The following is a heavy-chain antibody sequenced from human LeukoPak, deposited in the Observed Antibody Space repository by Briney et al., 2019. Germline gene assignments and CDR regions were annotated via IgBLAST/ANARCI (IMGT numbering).Heavy chain of an antibody. V-gene: IGHV1-24*01. CDR2: FDPEDGET. CDR3: ARADRYSGSYYGY. CDR1: GYTLTELS. D-gene: IGHD1-26*01. J-gene: IGHJ4*02. Sequence: ASVKVSCKVSGYTLTELSMHWVRQAPGKGLEWMGGFDPEDGETIYAQKFQGRVTMTRDTSISTAYMELSRLRSDDTAVYYCARADRYSGSYYGYWGQGTLVTVSS.